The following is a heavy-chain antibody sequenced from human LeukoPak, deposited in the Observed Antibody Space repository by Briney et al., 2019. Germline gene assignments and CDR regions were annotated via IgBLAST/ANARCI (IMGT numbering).Heavy chain of an antibody. CDR2: ISSSGSTI. J-gene: IGHJ4*02. D-gene: IGHD2-15*01. CDR1: GFTFSDYY. V-gene: IGHV3-11*01. CDR3: ARVLVVVAAHPFDY. Sequence: GGSLRLSCAASGFTFSDYYMSWIRQAPGKGLEWVSYISSSGSTIYYADSVKGRFTISRDNAKNSLYLQMNSLRAEDTAVYYCARVLVVVAAHPFDYWGQGTLVTVSS.